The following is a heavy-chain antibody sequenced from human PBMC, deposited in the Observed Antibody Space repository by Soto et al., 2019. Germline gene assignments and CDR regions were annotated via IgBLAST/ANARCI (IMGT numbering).Heavy chain of an antibody. Sequence: ASVKVSCKVSGYTLTELSMHWVRQAPGKGLEWMGGFDPEDGETIYAQKFQGRVTMTEDTSTDTAYMELSSLRSEDTAVYYCATRRGLRITMIVVAYFDYWGQGTLVTVSS. J-gene: IGHJ4*02. CDR2: FDPEDGET. D-gene: IGHD3-22*01. V-gene: IGHV1-24*01. CDR3: ATRRGLRITMIVVAYFDY. CDR1: GYTLTELS.